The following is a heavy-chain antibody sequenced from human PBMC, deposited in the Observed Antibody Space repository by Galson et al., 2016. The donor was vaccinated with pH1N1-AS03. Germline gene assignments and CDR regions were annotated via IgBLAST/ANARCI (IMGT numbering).Heavy chain of an antibody. J-gene: IGHJ3*02. D-gene: IGHD3-10*01. V-gene: IGHV5-10-1*01. CDR1: GYSFPSYW. Sequence: QSGAEVTKPGESLRISCQGSGYSFPSYWINWVRQMPGKGLEWMGRIDPSDSYTNYSPSFQGHVTFSTDKSISTAYLQWNSLKASDTAMYYCDRLMFRGRQNIGNAFDIWGQGTMVTVSP. CDR2: IDPSDSYT. CDR3: DRLMFRGRQNIGNAFDI.